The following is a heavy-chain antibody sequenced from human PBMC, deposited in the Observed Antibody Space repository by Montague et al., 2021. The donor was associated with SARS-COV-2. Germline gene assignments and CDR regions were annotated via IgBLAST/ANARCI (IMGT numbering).Heavy chain of an antibody. D-gene: IGHD3-16*01. V-gene: IGHV3-7*01. CDR2: IKQDGSEK. CDR3: ARVSGSYDYVWGSYIVWFDP. Sequence: SLRLSCPASGFTFSSYWMSWVRQAPGKGLEWVANIKQDGSEKYYVDSVKGRFTISRDNAKNSLYLQMNSLRAEDTAVYYCARVSGSYDYVWGSYIVWFDPWGQGTLVTVSS. J-gene: IGHJ5*02. CDR1: GFTFSSYW.